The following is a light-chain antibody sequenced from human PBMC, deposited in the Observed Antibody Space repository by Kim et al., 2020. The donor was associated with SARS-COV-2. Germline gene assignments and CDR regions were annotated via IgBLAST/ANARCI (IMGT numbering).Light chain of an antibody. V-gene: IGKV3-20*01. CDR3: QQYGSSPWT. J-gene: IGKJ1*01. Sequence: DIVLTQSPGILSLSPGERATLSCRASQSISSNYLAWYQKKPGQAPRLLIYGASNRATGIPDRFSGSQSGTDFTLTISRLEPEDFAVYYCQQYGSSPWTFGQGTKVDIK. CDR2: GAS. CDR1: QSISSNY.